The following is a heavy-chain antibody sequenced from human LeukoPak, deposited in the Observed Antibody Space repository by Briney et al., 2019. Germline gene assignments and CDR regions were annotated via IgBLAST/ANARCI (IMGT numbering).Heavy chain of an antibody. Sequence: PSETLSLTCTVSGGSISVSDYYWGWIRQPPGKGLEWIGSLSSSGSTFYNPSLRSRATLSLDTSKNEFSLMLSFVTAEDTAVYYCARDNFRTFRSSAFDIWGQGTMVTVSS. CDR2: LSSSGST. D-gene: IGHD3/OR15-3a*01. CDR1: GGSISVSDYY. J-gene: IGHJ3*02. V-gene: IGHV4-39*07. CDR3: ARDNFRTFRSSAFDI.